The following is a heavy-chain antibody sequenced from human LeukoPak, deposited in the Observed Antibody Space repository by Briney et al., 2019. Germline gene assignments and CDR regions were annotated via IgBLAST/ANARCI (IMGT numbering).Heavy chain of an antibody. CDR1: SFSFDTFI. D-gene: IGHD5-24*01. CDR3: GRDPGRDGYNSYYFDY. V-gene: IGHV3-21*01. CDR2: ITGDTSYI. Sequence: GGSLRPSRAASSFSFDTFIMSWVRQAPGRGLGWVSSITGDTSYIYYAAPVKGRLTISRDHAKNTAYLQMNILRAEDPAVIYFGRDPGRDGYNSYYFDYGGQGTLVTVSS. J-gene: IGHJ4*02.